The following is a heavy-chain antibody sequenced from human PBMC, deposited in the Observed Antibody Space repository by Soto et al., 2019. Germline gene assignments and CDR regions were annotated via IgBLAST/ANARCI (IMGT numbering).Heavy chain of an antibody. CDR2: IYHSGST. J-gene: IGHJ4*02. CDR1: GGSISSDDYS. V-gene: IGHV4-30-2*01. D-gene: IGHD4-17*01. CDR3: ARSPKGTTLATHFDH. Sequence: SETLSLTCAVSGGSISSDDYSWSWIRQPPGKGLEWIGYIYHSGSTYYNPSLKSRVTISLDRSKNEFSLNLSSVTAADTAVYYCARSPKGTTLATHFDHWGQGALVTVSS.